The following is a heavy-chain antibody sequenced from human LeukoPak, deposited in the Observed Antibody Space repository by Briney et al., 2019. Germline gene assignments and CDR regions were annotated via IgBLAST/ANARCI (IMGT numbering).Heavy chain of an antibody. CDR1: GFTFSSHA. Sequence: GGSLRLSCAASGFTFSSHAMSWVRQAPGKGLEWVSAISGSGGSTYYADSVKGRFTISRDNSKNTLYLQMNSLRAEDAAVYYCAKGYNYYDSFYFDYWGQGTLVTVSS. J-gene: IGHJ4*02. D-gene: IGHD3-22*01. CDR2: ISGSGGST. CDR3: AKGYNYYDSFYFDY. V-gene: IGHV3-23*01.